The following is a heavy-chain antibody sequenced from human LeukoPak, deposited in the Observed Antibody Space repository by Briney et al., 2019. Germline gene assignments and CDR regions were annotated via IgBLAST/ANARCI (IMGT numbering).Heavy chain of an antibody. CDR1: GGSFSGYY. CDR3: AGGYSSSSPTFDY. D-gene: IGHD6-13*01. V-gene: IGHV4-34*01. CDR2: INHSGST. Sequence: SETLSLTCAVYGGSFSGYYWSWIRQPPGKGLEWIGEINHSGSTNYNPSLKSRVTISVDTSKNQFPLKLSSVTAADTAVYYCAGGYSSSSPTFDYWGQGTLVTVSS. J-gene: IGHJ4*02.